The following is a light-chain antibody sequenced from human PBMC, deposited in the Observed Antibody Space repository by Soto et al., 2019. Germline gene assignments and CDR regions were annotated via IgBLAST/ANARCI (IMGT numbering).Light chain of an antibody. CDR3: QQQSNWVPLYT. CDR2: GVS. CDR1: QSVGNY. J-gene: IGKJ2*01. Sequence: EIVLTQSPATLSLSPGEGATLSCRASQSVGNYLAWYQQKPGQSPRLLIYGVSNRATGIPARFSASGSGTDFTLTSSSLEPEDFAVYYCQQQSNWVPLYTFGQATKLEI. V-gene: IGKV3-11*01.